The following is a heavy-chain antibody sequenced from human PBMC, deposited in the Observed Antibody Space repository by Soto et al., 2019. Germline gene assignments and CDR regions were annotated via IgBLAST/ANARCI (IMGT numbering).Heavy chain of an antibody. CDR2: IIPIFGTA. CDR1: GGTFSSYA. V-gene: IGHV1-69*06. CDR3: ASSRRYYYDSSGYYYPTLDY. Sequence: SVKVSCKASGGTFSSYAISWVRQAPGQGLEWMGGIIPIFGTANYAQKFQGRVTITADKSTSTAYMELSSLRSEDTAVYYCASSRRYYYDSSGYYYPTLDYWGQGTLVTVSS. J-gene: IGHJ4*02. D-gene: IGHD3-22*01.